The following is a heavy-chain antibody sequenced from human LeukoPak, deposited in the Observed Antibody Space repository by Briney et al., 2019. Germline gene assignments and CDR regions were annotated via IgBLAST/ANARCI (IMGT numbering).Heavy chain of an antibody. J-gene: IGHJ1*01. CDR2: IKSDGGT. D-gene: IGHD3-22*01. CDR3: ARAPSEIGGYYPEYFRH. Sequence: PGGSLRLSCAASGFIFSTYWMHWVRQAPGKGLVWVSRIKSDGGTNYAGSVKGRFTISRDNAKKTVSLQMNSLRPEDTGVYYCARAPSEIGGYYPEYFRHWGQGTLVTVSS. V-gene: IGHV3-74*01. CDR1: GFIFSTYW.